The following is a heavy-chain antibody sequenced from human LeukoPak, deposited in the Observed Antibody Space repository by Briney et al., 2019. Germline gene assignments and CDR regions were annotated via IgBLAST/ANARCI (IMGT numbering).Heavy chain of an antibody. CDR1: GGSISSGGYS. CDR2: IYHSGST. CDR3: ASSYSSSSALVFDY. V-gene: IGHV4-30-2*01. J-gene: IGHJ4*02. Sequence: SQTLSLTCAVSGGSISSGGYSWSWIRQPPGKGLEWIGYIYHSGSTYYNPSLKSRVTISVDRSKNQFSLKLSSVTAADTAVYYCASSYSSSSALVFDYWGQGTLVTVSS. D-gene: IGHD6-6*01.